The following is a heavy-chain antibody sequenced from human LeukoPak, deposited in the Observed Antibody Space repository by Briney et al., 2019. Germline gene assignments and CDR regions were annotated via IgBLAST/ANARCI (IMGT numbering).Heavy chain of an antibody. CDR1: GFTFDDYA. CDR2: ISWNSGSI. J-gene: IGHJ4*02. V-gene: IGHV3-9*01. CDR3: AKVRNSGYDH. D-gene: IGHD5-12*01. Sequence: SLRLSCAASGFTFDDYAMHWVRHAPGKGLEWVSGISWNSGSIGYADSVKGRFTISRDNAKNSLYLQMNSLRAEDTALYYCAKVRNSGYDHWGQGTLVTVSS.